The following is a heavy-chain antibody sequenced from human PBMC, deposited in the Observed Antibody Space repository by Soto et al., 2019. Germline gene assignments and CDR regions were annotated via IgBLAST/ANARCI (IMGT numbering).Heavy chain of an antibody. CDR1: GFTFSSYA. CDR3: AKGVIAYVALLWSGHDS. J-gene: IGHJ4*02. Sequence: GGSLRLSCASSGFTFSSYAMSWVRQAPGKGLEWVSAISGSGGSTYYADSVKGRFTISRDNSKNTLYLQMNSLRAEDTAVYYCAKGVIAYVALLWSGHDSWGLGTLVTVSS. V-gene: IGHV3-23*01. D-gene: IGHD3-3*01. CDR2: ISGSGGST.